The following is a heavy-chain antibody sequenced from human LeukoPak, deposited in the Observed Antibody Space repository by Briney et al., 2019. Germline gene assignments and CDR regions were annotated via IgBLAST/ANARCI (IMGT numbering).Heavy chain of an antibody. V-gene: IGHV3-30*04. CDR2: ISYDGGNK. CDR3: ARTSLQYYYMDV. Sequence: PGGSLRLSCAASGFTFSRSAMHWVRQAPGKGLEWVAIISYDGGNKYYADSVKGRFTISRDNSKNTLYLQMNSLRAEDTAVYYCARTSLQYYYMDVWGKGTTVTISS. D-gene: IGHD3-16*02. J-gene: IGHJ6*03. CDR1: GFTFSRSA.